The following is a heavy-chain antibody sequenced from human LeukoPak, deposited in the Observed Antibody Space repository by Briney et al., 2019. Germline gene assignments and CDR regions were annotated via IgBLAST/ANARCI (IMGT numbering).Heavy chain of an antibody. J-gene: IGHJ4*01. Sequence: SETLSLTCAVYGGSFSDYSWNWLRQPPGKGLEWIGEISHFGSTNYNPSPKSRVTISRDTSKKQFSLKVNSVTAADTAVYYCARGYRAHQTFYSYHYFDYWGQGTLLTVSS. CDR1: GGSFSDYS. V-gene: IGHV4-34*01. D-gene: IGHD5-18*01. CDR2: ISHFGST. CDR3: ARGYRAHQTFYSYHYFDY.